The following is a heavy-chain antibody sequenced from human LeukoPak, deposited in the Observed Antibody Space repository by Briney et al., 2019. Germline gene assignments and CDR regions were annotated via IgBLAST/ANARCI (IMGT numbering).Heavy chain of an antibody. V-gene: IGHV3-23*01. CDR3: ARSLVDYLDY. D-gene: IGHD1-26*01. J-gene: IGHJ4*02. CDR2: ISPRGGGT. CDR1: GFTFSNYG. Sequence: GGSLRLSCAASGFTFSNYGMNWVRQAPGKGVEWLSDISPRGGGTYYADSVWGGFSLSPEDSKNTLSLQRGSLRAEDMAGYYCARSLVDYLDYWGQGTLVTLSS.